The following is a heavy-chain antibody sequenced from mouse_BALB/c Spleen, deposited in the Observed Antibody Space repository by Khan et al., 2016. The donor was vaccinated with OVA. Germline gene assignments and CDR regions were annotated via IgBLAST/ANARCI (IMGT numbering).Heavy chain of an antibody. CDR3: ATSYFYGYYFAY. CDR2: ISGDSNTI. Sequence: EVELVESGGGLVQPGGSRKLSCAASGFTFNSYGMHWVRQAPEKGLEWVAYISGDSNTIYYADTVQGRFTISRDNPKNTLFLQMTSLMSEDTAMYYCATSYFYGYYFAYWGPGTTLTVS. J-gene: IGHJ2*01. CDR1: GFTFNSYG. D-gene: IGHD1-1*01. V-gene: IGHV5-17*02.